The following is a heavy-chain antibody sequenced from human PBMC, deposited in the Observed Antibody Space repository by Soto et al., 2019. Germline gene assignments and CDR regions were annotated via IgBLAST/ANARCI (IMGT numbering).Heavy chain of an antibody. CDR3: AREKTGTYAGMDV. D-gene: IGHD1-7*01. V-gene: IGHV1-46*01. CDR1: GYTFTNYY. CDR2: INPTGGST. J-gene: IGHJ6*02. Sequence: QVQLVQSGAEAKKPGASVKVSCKASGYTFTNYYIHWVRQAPGQGLEWMGVINPTGGSTTYPQNFQGRVTMTRDTSTSTVDMELSSLRSEDTAIYYCAREKTGTYAGMDVWGQGTTVTVSS.